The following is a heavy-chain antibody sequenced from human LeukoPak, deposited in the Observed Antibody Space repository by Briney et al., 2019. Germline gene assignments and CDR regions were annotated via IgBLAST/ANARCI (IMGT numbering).Heavy chain of an antibody. CDR2: IIPIFGTA. CDR1: GGTFSSYA. Sequence: SVKVSCKASGGTFSSYAISWVRQAPGQGLEWMGGIIPIFGTANYAQKFQGRVTITTDESTSTAYMELSSLRSEDTAVYYCARGTGYSSSWYHRRLYNWFDPWGQGTLVTVSS. J-gene: IGHJ5*02. V-gene: IGHV1-69*05. CDR3: ARGTGYSSSWYHRRLYNWFDP. D-gene: IGHD6-13*01.